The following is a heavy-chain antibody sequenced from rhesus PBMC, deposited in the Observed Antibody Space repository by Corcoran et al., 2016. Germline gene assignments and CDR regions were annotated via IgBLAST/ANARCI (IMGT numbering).Heavy chain of an antibody. CDR2: IYGSGSST. V-gene: IGHV4-169*02. J-gene: IGHJ4*01. CDR1: GGSISRSY. CDR3: ARDEVSRGYFDY. Sequence: QLQLQESGPGLVKPSETLSVTCAVSGGSISRSYWSWIRQAPGKGLAWIGYIYGSGSSTNYNPSLKSRVTLSVDTSKNQLSLKLSSVTTADTAVYYCARDEVSRGYFDYWGQGVLVTVSS.